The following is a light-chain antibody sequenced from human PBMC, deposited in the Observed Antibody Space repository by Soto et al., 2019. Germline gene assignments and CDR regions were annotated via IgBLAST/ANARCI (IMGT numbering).Light chain of an antibody. Sequence: QSVLTQPASVSGSPGQSITISCTGTSSDVGAFDYVSWYQQHPGEVPKLLIYDVSNRPSGVSNRLSGSKSGNTASLTISGLQAEDEADYYCSSYTTATVYVFATGTKV. CDR2: DVS. CDR1: SSDVGAFDY. V-gene: IGLV2-14*03. CDR3: SSYTTATVYV. J-gene: IGLJ1*01.